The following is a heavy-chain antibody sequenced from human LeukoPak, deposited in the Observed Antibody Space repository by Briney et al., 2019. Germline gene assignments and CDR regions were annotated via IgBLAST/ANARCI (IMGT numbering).Heavy chain of an antibody. J-gene: IGHJ3*01. D-gene: IGHD2-15*01. V-gene: IGHV4-34*01. Sequence: SETLSLTCAVDAGSFSAYYWSWIRQPPGKGLEWIVEINHSGRTNYNPSLKSRVTISVKTSKNQFSLKLSSVTAAATALYYCATPLRGTPNALDLWRQGTMVSVS. CDR2: INHSGRT. CDR3: ATPLRGTPNALDL. CDR1: AGSFSAYY.